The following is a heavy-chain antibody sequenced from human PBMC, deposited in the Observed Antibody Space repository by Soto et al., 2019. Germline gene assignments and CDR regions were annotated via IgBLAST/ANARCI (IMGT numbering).Heavy chain of an antibody. J-gene: IGHJ4*02. CDR1: GGSINSNNYY. CDR3: AKVVVAPTRNSDFDS. D-gene: IGHD2-15*01. V-gene: IGHV4-39*02. CDR2: IYYDGST. Sequence: LSLTCTVSGGSINSNNYYWAWIRQPPGKGLAWIASIYYDGSTYYNTSLKSRVTISRDTSKNQFSLRLTSMTAADTAVYYCAKVVVAPTRNSDFDSWGPGTLVTVSS.